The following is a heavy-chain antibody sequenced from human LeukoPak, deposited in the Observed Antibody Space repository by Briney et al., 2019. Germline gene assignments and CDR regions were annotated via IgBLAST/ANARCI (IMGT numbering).Heavy chain of an antibody. Sequence: WASVKVSCKASGYTFTDCDTHWVRQAPGQGLEWMGWINPNSGGTNYAQKFQGRVTMTRDTSISTAYMELSRLRSDDTAVYYCARDRRYCSGGSCYVPLFYYYYGMDVWGQGTTVTVSS. CDR2: INPNSGGT. CDR1: GYTFTDCD. CDR3: ARDRRYCSGGSCYVPLFYYYYGMDV. D-gene: IGHD2-15*01. J-gene: IGHJ6*02. V-gene: IGHV1-2*02.